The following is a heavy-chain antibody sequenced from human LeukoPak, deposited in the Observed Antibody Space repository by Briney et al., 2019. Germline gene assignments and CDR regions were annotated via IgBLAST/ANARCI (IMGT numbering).Heavy chain of an antibody. V-gene: IGHV3-30*18. CDR2: ISYDGSNK. J-gene: IGHJ3*02. CDR1: GFTFSSYG. CDR3: AKGMYSSGGNDAFDI. Sequence: PGGSLRLSCAASGFTFSSYGMHWVRQAPGKGLEWVAVISYDGSNKYYADSVKGRFTISRDNSKNTLYLQMNSLRAEDTAVYCCAKGMYSSGGNDAFDIWGQGTMVTVSS. D-gene: IGHD6-19*01.